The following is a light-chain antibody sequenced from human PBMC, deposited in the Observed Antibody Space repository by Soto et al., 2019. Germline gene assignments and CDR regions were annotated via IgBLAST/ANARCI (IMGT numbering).Light chain of an antibody. CDR2: EVS. J-gene: IGLJ2*01. CDR1: NSDVGGYNY. V-gene: IGLV2-8*01. CDR3: SSYAGSNNLGV. Sequence: QSALTQPPSASGSPGQSVTISCTGTNSDVGGYNYVSWYQQHPGKAPKLVIYEVSKRPSGVPDRFSGSKSGNTASLTVSGLQAEDEADYYCSSYAGSNNLGVFGGGTKLTVL.